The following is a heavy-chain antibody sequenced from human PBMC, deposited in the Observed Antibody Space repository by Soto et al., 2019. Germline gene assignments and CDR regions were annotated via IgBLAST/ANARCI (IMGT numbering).Heavy chain of an antibody. Sequence: SETLSLTCTVSGGSISSGGYYWSWIRQHPGKGLEWIGYIYYSGSTNYNPSLKSRVTISVDTSKNQFSLKLSSVTAADTAVYYCARGGKQQLGEPPIFDYWGQGTLVTVSS. CDR3: ARGGKQQLGEPPIFDY. V-gene: IGHV4-31*03. CDR1: GGSISSGGYY. D-gene: IGHD6-13*01. CDR2: IYYSGST. J-gene: IGHJ4*02.